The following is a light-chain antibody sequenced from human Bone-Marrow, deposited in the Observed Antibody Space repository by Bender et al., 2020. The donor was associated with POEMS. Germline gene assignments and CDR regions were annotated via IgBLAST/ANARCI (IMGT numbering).Light chain of an antibody. CDR1: SSDVGYYDL. CDR3: SSYADTNKLV. J-gene: IGLJ2*01. CDR2: EVT. Sequence: HSALTQPASVSGSPGQAITISCTGTSSDVGYYDLVSWYQHLPGKAPRLMIYEVTKRPSGVPDRFTASKSGHTASLTISGLQAEDEADYYCSSYADTNKLVFGGGTRLTVL. V-gene: IGLV2-14*02.